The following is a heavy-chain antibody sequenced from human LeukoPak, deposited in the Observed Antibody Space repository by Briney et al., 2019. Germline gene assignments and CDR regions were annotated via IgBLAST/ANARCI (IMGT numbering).Heavy chain of an antibody. CDR2: ISGSGGST. D-gene: IGHD2-15*01. J-gene: IGHJ5*02. CDR1: GFTFGSYA. Sequence: GGSLRLSCAASGFTFGSYAMSWVRQAPGKGLEWVSAISGSGGSTYYADSVKGRFTISRDNSKNTLYLQMNSLRAEDTAVYYCAKARIGEYCSGGSCYNWFDPWGQGTLVTVSS. V-gene: IGHV3-23*01. CDR3: AKARIGEYCSGGSCYNWFDP.